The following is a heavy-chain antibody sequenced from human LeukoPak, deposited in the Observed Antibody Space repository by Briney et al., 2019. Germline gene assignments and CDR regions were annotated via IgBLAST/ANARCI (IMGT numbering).Heavy chain of an antibody. CDR2: ISAYTGNT. CDR1: GYPFTSYG. V-gene: IGHV1-18*01. CDR3: ARSYSSSSNFDY. D-gene: IGHD6-6*01. J-gene: IGHJ4*02. Sequence: ASVKVSCKASGYPFTSYGITWVRQAPAQGPEWMGWISAYTGNTNYAQKFQGRVSMTTGTSTTTAYMELRSLRSDDTAVYYCARSYSSSSNFDYWGQGTLVTVSS.